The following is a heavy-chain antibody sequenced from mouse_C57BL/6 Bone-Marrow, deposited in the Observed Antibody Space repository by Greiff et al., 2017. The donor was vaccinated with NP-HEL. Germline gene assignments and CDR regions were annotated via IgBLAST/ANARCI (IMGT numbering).Heavy chain of an antibody. CDR1: GFTFSDAW. CDR2: IRNKANNHAT. Sequence: DVQLQESGGGLVQPGGSMKLSCAASGFTFSDAWMDWVRQSPEKGLEWVAEIRNKANNHATYYAESVKGRFTISRDDSKSSVYLQMNSLRAEDTGIYYCTPHRSRGWYFDVWGTGTTVTVSS. CDR3: TPHRSRGWYFDV. V-gene: IGHV6-6*01. J-gene: IGHJ1*03.